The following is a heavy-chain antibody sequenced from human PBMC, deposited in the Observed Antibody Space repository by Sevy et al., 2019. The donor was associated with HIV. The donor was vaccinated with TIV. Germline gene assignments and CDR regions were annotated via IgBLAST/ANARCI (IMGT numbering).Heavy chain of an antibody. CDR2: IHYSGST. J-gene: IGHJ1*01. D-gene: IGHD3-22*01. CDR3: ANHYDSSGYYIFQH. V-gene: IGHV4-59*11. Sequence: SETLSLTCTVSGGSITSHYWSWIRQPPGKGLEWIGYIHYSGSTNYNPSLKSRVTISADTSKNQLSLRLSSVTAADAAVYYSANHYDSSGYYIFQHWGQGTLVTVSS. CDR1: GGSITSHY.